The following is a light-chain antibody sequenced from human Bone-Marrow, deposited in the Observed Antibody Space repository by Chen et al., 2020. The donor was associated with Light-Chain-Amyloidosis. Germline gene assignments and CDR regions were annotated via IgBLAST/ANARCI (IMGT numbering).Light chain of an antibody. V-gene: IGLV2-14*03. CDR3: SSYTSSSVV. Sequence: SALTQPASVSGSPGQSITIPCPGTSSDVGGYNYVSWYQQHPGKAPKLMIYDVSNRPSGVSNRFSGSKSGNTAALSSSGLQAEDEADYYCSSYTSSSVVFGGGTKLTVL. J-gene: IGLJ2*01. CDR1: SSDVGGYNY. CDR2: DVS.